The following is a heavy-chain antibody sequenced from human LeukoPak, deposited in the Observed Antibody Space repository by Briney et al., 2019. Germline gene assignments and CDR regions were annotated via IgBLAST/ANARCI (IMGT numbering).Heavy chain of an antibody. CDR1: GFTFDDYA. V-gene: IGHV3-9*01. CDR2: ISWNSGRI. J-gene: IGHJ3*02. Sequence: PGGSLRLSCAASGFTFDDYAMHWVRQAPGKGLEWVSGISWNSGRIGYADSVKGRFTISRDNSKNTLYLQMNSLRAEDTAVYYCARDGENGNALWFGEASLQPDAFDIWGQGTLVTVSS. D-gene: IGHD3-10*01. CDR3: ARDGENGNALWFGEASLQPDAFDI.